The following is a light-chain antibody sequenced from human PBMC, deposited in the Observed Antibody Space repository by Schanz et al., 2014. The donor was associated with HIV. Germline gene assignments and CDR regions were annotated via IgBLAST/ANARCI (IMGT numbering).Light chain of an antibody. J-gene: IGKJ3*01. Sequence: DIQMTQSPSSLSASVGDRVTITCRASQSISNYLNWYQQKPGKAPKLLIYAASSLQSGVPSRFSGSGSGTDFTLTISSLQPEDFATYYCQQSYSTPRVTFGPGTEVHIK. CDR3: QQSYSTPRVT. CDR2: AAS. CDR1: QSISNY. V-gene: IGKV1-39*01.